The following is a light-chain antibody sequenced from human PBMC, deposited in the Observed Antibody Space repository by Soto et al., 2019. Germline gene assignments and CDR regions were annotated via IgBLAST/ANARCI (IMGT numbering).Light chain of an antibody. V-gene: IGKV3-20*01. J-gene: IGKJ1*01. CDR3: QQYGSSPWT. CDR2: RAS. CDR1: DSVDSNY. Sequence: EIVLTQSPGTLSLSPGERATLSCRASDSVDSNYLAWYQQKPGQAPGLLIYRASSRATGVPDRFSGSGSGTDFTLTISRLEPEDFAVYYCQQYGSSPWTFGQGTKV.